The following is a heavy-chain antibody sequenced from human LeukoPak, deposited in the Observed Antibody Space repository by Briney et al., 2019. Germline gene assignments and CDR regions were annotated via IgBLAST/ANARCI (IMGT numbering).Heavy chain of an antibody. CDR3: VRDGGVSGYDLLDY. Sequence: TAGGSLRLSCAASGFTFSDYYMTWIRQAPGKGLEWLSYIGSSGTAIYYADSVKGRFTISRDNAKNSLSLQMNSLRAEDTAVYYCVRDGGVSGYDLLDYWGQGTLVTVSS. V-gene: IGHV3-11*04. J-gene: IGHJ4*02. CDR2: IGSSGTAI. CDR1: GFTFSDYY. D-gene: IGHD5-12*01.